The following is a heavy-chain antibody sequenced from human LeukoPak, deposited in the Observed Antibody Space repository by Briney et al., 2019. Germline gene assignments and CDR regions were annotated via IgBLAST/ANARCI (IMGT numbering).Heavy chain of an antibody. J-gene: IGHJ4*02. D-gene: IGHD3-10*01. Sequence: PGGSLRLSCAASGFTFSSYGMHWVRQAPGKGLEWVAFIRYDGSNKYYADSVKGRFTISRDNSKTTLYLQMNSLRAEDTAVYYCAKRYYGSGRHSVDYWGQGTLVTVSS. CDR3: AKRYYGSGRHSVDY. CDR1: GFTFSSYG. CDR2: IRYDGSNK. V-gene: IGHV3-30*02.